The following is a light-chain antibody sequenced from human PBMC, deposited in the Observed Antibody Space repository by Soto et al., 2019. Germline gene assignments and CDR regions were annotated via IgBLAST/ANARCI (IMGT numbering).Light chain of an antibody. CDR2: DAS. V-gene: IGKV3-15*01. CDR3: QQYNNGPPYT. J-gene: IGKJ2*01. Sequence: EIVMTQSPATLSVSRGERATLSCRASQSVGSRLAWYQQIPGQAPRLLIYDASTRATSVPARFSGSGSGTEFSLTISSLQSEDFVVYYCQQYNNGPPYTFGQGTKLEIK. CDR1: QSVGSR.